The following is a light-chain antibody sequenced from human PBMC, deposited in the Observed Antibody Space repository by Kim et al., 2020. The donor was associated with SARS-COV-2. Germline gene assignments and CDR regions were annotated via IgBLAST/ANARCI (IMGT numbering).Light chain of an antibody. CDR1: KLGDKY. CDR2: QDS. V-gene: IGLV3-1*01. Sequence: SYELTQPPSVSASPGQTASITCSGDKLGDKYACWYQQKPGQSPVLVIYQDSKRPSGIPERFSGSNSGNTATLTISGTQAMDEADYYCQAWDSSVVFG. CDR3: QAWDSSVV. J-gene: IGLJ2*01.